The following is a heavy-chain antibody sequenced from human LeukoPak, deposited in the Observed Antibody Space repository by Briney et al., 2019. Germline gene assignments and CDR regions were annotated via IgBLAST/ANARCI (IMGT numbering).Heavy chain of an antibody. CDR2: ISSSGSTI. J-gene: IGHJ4*02. V-gene: IGHV3-11*04. CDR3: ARAVSSGYYNLYFDY. Sequence: GGSPRLSCAASGFTFSDYYMSWIRQAPGKGLEWVSYISSSGSTIYYADSVKGRFTISRDNTKNSLYLQMNSLRAEDTAVYYCARAVSSGYYNLYFDYWGQGALVTVSS. CDR1: GFTFSDYY. D-gene: IGHD3-22*01.